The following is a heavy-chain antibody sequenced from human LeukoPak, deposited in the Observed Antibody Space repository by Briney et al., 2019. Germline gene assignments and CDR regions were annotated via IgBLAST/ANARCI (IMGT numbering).Heavy chain of an antibody. Sequence: ASVKVSCKASGYTFTNFYMHWVRQAPGQGLEWMGLIHPNDGDTKYAQEFQDRVTMTRDTSTSTVYMELRSLRSDDTAVYYCARDGSVSSGYPNYWGQGTLVTVSS. V-gene: IGHV1-46*01. J-gene: IGHJ4*02. CDR3: ARDGSVSSGYPNY. CDR1: GYTFTNFY. CDR2: IHPNDGDT. D-gene: IGHD3-22*01.